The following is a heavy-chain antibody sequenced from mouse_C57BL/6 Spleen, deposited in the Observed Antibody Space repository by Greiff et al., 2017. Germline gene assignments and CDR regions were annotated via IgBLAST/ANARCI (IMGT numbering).Heavy chain of an antibody. D-gene: IGHD1-1*01. CDR1: GFSLTSYA. CDR2: IWTGGGT. CDR3: ARTRDGSPVYYAMDY. Sequence: VQLQESGPGLVAPSQSLSITCTVSGFSLTSYAISWVRQPPGKGLEWLGVIWTGGGTNYNSALKSRLSISKDNSKSQVFLKMNSLQTDDTARYYCARTRDGSPVYYAMDYWGQGTSVTVSS. V-gene: IGHV2-9-1*01. J-gene: IGHJ4*01.